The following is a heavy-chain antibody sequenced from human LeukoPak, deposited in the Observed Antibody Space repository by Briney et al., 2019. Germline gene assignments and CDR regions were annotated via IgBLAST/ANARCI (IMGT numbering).Heavy chain of an antibody. CDR1: GFTFSSYS. CDR2: ISSSSSYI. Sequence: GGSLRLSCAASGFTFSSYSMNWVRQAPGKGLEWVSSISSSSSYIYYADSVKGRFTISRDNAKNSLYLQMNSLRAEDTAVYYCARDRRQSGDGDVWGQGTTVTVSS. D-gene: IGHD2-21*02. J-gene: IGHJ6*02. V-gene: IGHV3-21*01. CDR3: ARDRRQSGDGDV.